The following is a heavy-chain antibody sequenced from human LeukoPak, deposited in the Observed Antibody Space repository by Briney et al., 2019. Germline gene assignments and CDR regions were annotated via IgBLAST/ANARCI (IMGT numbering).Heavy chain of an antibody. CDR3: ARDSADSFDY. CDR2: ISYDGSNK. J-gene: IGHJ4*02. Sequence: PGGSLRLSCAASGFTFNSYAMHWVRQAPGKGLEWVALISYDGSNKYYADSVKGRFTISRDNSKNTLYLQLNSLRTEDTAVFYCARDSADSFDYWGQGTLVTVSS. V-gene: IGHV3-30-3*01. CDR1: GFTFNSYA.